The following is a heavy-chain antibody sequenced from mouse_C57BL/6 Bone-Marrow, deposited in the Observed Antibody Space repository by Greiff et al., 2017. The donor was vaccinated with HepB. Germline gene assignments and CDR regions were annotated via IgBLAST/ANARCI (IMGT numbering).Heavy chain of an antibody. D-gene: IGHD1-1*01. CDR1: GYTFTSYG. CDR2: IYPRSGNT. Sequence: VQLQQSGAELARPGASVKLSCKASGYTFTSYGISWVKQRTGQGLEWIGEIYPRSGNTYYNEKFKGKATLTADKSSSTAYMELRSLTSEDSAVYFCARKRTTVVAEDYFDYWGQGTTLTVSS. J-gene: IGHJ2*01. CDR3: ARKRTTVVAEDYFDY. V-gene: IGHV1-81*01.